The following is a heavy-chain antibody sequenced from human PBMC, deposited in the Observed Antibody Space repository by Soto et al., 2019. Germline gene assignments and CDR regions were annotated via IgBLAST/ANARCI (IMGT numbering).Heavy chain of an antibody. V-gene: IGHV3-74*01. Sequence: GGSLRLSCAASGFNFGSFAMTWVRQAPGKGPEWLSGINSDGTISSYADSVKGRFTISRDNARNTLSLQMNSLRADDTAVYYCARLSGDHSAFFSYGMDAWGQGTTVTVSS. CDR1: GFNFGSFA. D-gene: IGHD2-21*01. J-gene: IGHJ6*02. CDR2: INSDGTIS. CDR3: ARLSGDHSAFFSYGMDA.